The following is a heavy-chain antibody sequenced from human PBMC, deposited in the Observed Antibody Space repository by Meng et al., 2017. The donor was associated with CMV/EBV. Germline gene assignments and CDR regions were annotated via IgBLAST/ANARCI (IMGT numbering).Heavy chain of an antibody. D-gene: IGHD3-10*01. Sequence: QLQRQESGPGLVKPSETLSLTCTVSGGSISSSSYYWGWIRQPPGKGLEWIGSIYYSGSTYYNPSLKSRVTISVDTSKNQFSLKLSSVTAADTAVYYCVTWLWFGELSGYYFDYWGQGTLVTVSS. CDR3: VTWLWFGELSGYYFDY. J-gene: IGHJ4*02. CDR2: IYYSGST. CDR1: GGSISSSSYY. V-gene: IGHV4-39*07.